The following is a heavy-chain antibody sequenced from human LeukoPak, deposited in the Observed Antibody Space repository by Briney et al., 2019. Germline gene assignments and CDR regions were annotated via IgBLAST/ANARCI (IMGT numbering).Heavy chain of an antibody. CDR3: ARDIGYCSSTSCYARGNFDY. D-gene: IGHD2-2*01. Sequence: KSSETLSLTCIVSGGSISSSNYYWVWIRQTPGKGLEWIGEINHSGSTNYNPSLKSRVTISVDTSKNQFSLKLSSVTAADTAVYYCARDIGYCSSTSCYARGNFDYWGQGTLVTVSS. V-gene: IGHV4-39*07. CDR2: INHSGST. J-gene: IGHJ4*02. CDR1: GGSISSSNYY.